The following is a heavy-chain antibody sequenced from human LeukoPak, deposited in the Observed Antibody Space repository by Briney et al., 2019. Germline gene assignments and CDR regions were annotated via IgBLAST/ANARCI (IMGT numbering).Heavy chain of an antibody. CDR2: IYSRGST. Sequence: SQTLSLTCTVSGGSISSYYWSWIRQPAGKGLEWIGRIYSRGSTNYNPSLKSRVTMSVDTSKNQFSLKLSSVTAADTAVYYCARTSSSGLVGGYYFDYWGRGTLVTVSS. D-gene: IGHD6-19*01. CDR3: ARTSSSGLVGGYYFDY. J-gene: IGHJ4*02. CDR1: GGSISSYY. V-gene: IGHV4-4*07.